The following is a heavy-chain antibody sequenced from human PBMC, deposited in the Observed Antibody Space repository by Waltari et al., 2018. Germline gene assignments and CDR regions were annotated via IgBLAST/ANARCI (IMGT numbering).Heavy chain of an antibody. CDR2: MYGNGGKT. D-gene: IGHD3-16*01. CDR1: GDSISSSNW. CDR3: ARAKGGFDY. J-gene: IGHJ4*02. Sequence: QVQLQESGPAVVKPSETLSLTCAVSGDSISSSNWWSWIRQSPGKGLEWIGGMYGNGGKTEYNPSLKSRVTIAKDTSKNQFSLKLTSVTAADTAVYFCARAKGGFDYWGQGVLVTVSS. V-gene: IGHV4-4*02.